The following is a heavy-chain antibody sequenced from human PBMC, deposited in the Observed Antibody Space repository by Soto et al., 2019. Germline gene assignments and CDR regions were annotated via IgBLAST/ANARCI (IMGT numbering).Heavy chain of an antibody. CDR1: GFTFDDYA. J-gene: IGHJ4*02. CDR3: ARGSDSNYPGY. V-gene: IGHV3-9*01. D-gene: IGHD4-4*01. CDR2: ISWNSGSI. Sequence: GGSLRLSCAASGFTFDDYAMHWVRQAPGKGLEWVSGISWNSGSIGYADSVKGRFTISRDNAKNSLYLQMNSLRAEDTALYYCARGSDSNYPGYWGQGTLVTVS.